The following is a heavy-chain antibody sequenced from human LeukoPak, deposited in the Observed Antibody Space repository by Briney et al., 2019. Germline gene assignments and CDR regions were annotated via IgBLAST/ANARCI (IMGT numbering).Heavy chain of an antibody. J-gene: IGHJ4*02. CDR3: ARDLTMVRGAAGY. Sequence: ASVKVSCKASGYTFTSYVMHWVRKAPGQRLEWMGWINAGNGNTKYSQKFQGRVTITRDTSASTAYMELSSLRSEDTAVYYCARDLTMVRGAAGYWGQGTLVTVSS. CDR2: INAGNGNT. V-gene: IGHV1-3*01. CDR1: GYTFTSYV. D-gene: IGHD3-10*01.